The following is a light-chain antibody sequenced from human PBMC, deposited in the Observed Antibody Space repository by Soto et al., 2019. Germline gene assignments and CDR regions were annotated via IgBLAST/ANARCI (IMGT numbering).Light chain of an antibody. Sequence: DIQMTQSPSSLSASVGDRVTITCRASQSISSYLSWYQQKPGKVPNLLIFAASSLQSGVPSRFSGSGSGTDFTLTISSLQPEDFATYYCQQSHSTPTFGQGTKVEIK. J-gene: IGKJ1*01. CDR2: AAS. CDR3: QQSHSTPT. CDR1: QSISSY. V-gene: IGKV1-39*01.